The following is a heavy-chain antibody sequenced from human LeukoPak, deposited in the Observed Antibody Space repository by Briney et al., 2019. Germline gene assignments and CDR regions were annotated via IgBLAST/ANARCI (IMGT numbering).Heavy chain of an antibody. Sequence: GGSLRLSCAASGFTFSSYSMNWVRQAPGKGLEWVSSISSGSSYIYYADSVKGRFTISRDNAKNSLNLQMNRLRAEDTAVYYCARVYCSGGSCYGYLDYWGQGTLVTVSS. CDR1: GFTFSSYS. V-gene: IGHV3-21*01. CDR3: ARVYCSGGSCYGYLDY. J-gene: IGHJ4*02. CDR2: ISSGSSYI. D-gene: IGHD2-15*01.